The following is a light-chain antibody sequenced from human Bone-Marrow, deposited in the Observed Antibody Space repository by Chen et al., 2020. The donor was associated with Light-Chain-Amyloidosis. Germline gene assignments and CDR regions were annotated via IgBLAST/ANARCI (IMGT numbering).Light chain of an antibody. CDR3: SSYTITNPLV. Sequence: QSVLTQPPSVSGSPGQSITIPFSGTSSDVGGDNHVAWYQQHPDKAPKLMIYEVTNRPSWVPDRFSGSKSDNTASLTISGLQTEDEADYFCSSYTITNPLVFGSGTRVTVL. V-gene: IGLV2-14*01. J-gene: IGLJ1*01. CDR1: SSDVGGDNH. CDR2: EVT.